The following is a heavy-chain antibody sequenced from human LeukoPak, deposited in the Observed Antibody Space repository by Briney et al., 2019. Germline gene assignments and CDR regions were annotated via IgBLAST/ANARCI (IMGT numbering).Heavy chain of an antibody. Sequence: SETLSLTCTVSGGSISSYYWSWIRQPAGKGLEWIGRIYSTGSTNYNPSLKSRVTISVDTSKNQFSLKLSSVTAADTAVYYCARDSNYYDSSGYYYFDYWGQGTLVTVSS. D-gene: IGHD3-22*01. CDR3: ARDSNYYDSSGYYYFDY. V-gene: IGHV4-4*07. J-gene: IGHJ4*02. CDR2: IYSTGST. CDR1: GGSISSYY.